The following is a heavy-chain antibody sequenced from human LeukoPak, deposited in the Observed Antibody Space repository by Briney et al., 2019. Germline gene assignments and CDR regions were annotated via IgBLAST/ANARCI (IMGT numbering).Heavy chain of an antibody. Sequence: GGSLRLCCAASGLRFSGQYMIWIRQTPGKGLEWVAFISGSGTDTFYADSVKGRFFISKDNTRDSLSLQMTSLSAEDTAMYYCATLHFYAMGVWGQGTTVTVSS. CDR2: ISGSGTDT. J-gene: IGHJ6*01. CDR3: ATLHFYAMGV. V-gene: IGHV3-11*01. CDR1: GLRFSGQY.